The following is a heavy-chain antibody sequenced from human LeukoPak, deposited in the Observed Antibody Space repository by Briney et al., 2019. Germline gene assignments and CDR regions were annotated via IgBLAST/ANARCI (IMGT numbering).Heavy chain of an antibody. CDR1: GGSLSSGGYY. Sequence: SQTLSLTCTVSGGSLSSGGYYWGWLRQHPGRGLEWIGYTYYSGSTYYNPSLKSRVTISVDTSKNQFSLKLSSVTAADTAVYYCARADSGSYLFHYWGQGTLVTVSS. CDR3: ARADSGSYLFHY. CDR2: TYYSGST. J-gene: IGHJ4*02. V-gene: IGHV4-31*03. D-gene: IGHD1-26*01.